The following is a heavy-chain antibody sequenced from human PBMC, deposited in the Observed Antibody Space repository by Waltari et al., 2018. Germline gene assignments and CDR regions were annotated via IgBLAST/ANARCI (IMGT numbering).Heavy chain of an antibody. V-gene: IGHV4-34*01. Sequence: QVQLQQWGAGLLKPSETLSLTCAVYGGSFSGYYWSWIRQHPGKGLEWIGEINHSGSTNYNPSLNSRVTISVDTSKNQFSLKLSSVTAADTAVYYCARARRLKMFYYYYMDVWGKGTTVTVSS. J-gene: IGHJ6*03. CDR2: INHSGST. CDR1: GGSFSGYY. D-gene: IGHD3-10*02. CDR3: ARARRLKMFYYYYMDV.